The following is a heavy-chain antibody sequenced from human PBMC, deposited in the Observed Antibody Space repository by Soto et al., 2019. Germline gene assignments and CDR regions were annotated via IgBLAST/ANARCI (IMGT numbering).Heavy chain of an antibody. D-gene: IGHD3-22*01. J-gene: IGHJ6*02. CDR1: GYTFTSYG. CDR3: AKDPNESRAYYHHYYYGMYV. Sequence: KVSCKASGYTFTSYGIHWVRQAPGQRLEWTGWINAGNGNTKYSEKFQGRVTITRDTSASTAYLELSSLRSEDTAVYYCAKDPNESRAYYHHYYYGMYVWGQGTTVTVSS. CDR2: INAGNGNT. V-gene: IGHV1-3*01.